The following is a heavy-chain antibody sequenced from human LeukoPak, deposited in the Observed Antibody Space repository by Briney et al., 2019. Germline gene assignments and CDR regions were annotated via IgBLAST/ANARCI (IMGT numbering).Heavy chain of an antibody. V-gene: IGHV4-34*01. D-gene: IGHD3-22*01. CDR1: GGSFSGYY. Sequence: PSETLSLTCAVYGGSFSGYYWSWIRQPPGKGQEWIGEINHSGSTNYNPSLKSRVTISVDTSKNQFSLKLSSVTAADTAVYYCARGAPYYYDSSGYYYPDYWGQGTLVTVSS. J-gene: IGHJ4*02. CDR3: ARGAPYYYDSSGYYYPDY. CDR2: INHSGST.